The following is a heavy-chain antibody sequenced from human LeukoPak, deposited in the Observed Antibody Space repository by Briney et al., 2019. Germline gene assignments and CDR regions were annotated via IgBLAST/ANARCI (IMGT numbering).Heavy chain of an antibody. D-gene: IGHD2-8*01. J-gene: IGHJ4*02. Sequence: GGSLRLSCAASGFTFDDYTFHWVRQAPGKGLEWVSLISRDGGSTYYADSVRGRFTISRDNSKNSLYLQMNSLRTEDTALYYCTKDRYCTTAFCPLDYWGQGTLVTVSS. CDR1: GFTFDDYT. V-gene: IGHV3-43*01. CDR2: ISRDGGST. CDR3: TKDRYCTTAFCPLDY.